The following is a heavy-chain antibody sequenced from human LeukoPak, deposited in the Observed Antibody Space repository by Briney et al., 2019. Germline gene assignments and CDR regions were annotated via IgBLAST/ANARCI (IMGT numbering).Heavy chain of an antibody. V-gene: IGHV4-34*01. J-gene: IGHJ4*02. Sequence: PSETLSLTCAVYGGSFSGYYWSWIRQPPGKGLEWIGEINHSGSTNYNPSLTSRVTISVDTSKNQFSLKLSSVTAADTAVYYCARVSYHSGSPFDYWGQGTLVTVSS. CDR2: INHSGST. CDR1: GGSFSGYY. CDR3: ARVSYHSGSPFDY. D-gene: IGHD3-22*01.